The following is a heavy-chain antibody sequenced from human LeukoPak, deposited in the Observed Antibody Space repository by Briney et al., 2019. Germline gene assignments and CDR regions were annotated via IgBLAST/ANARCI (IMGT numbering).Heavy chain of an antibody. J-gene: IGHJ6*02. Sequence: SETLSLTCTVSSGSISSTSYYWGWIRQPPGKGLEWIGGIIYSGNTYYNPSLKSRVTISVDTTKNQFSLKLTSVTAADTAVYYCARAPRSEYSSTQRDYYYYGMDVWGQGTTVTVSS. D-gene: IGHD6-6*01. CDR1: SGSISSTSYY. CDR2: IIYSGNT. V-gene: IGHV4-39*01. CDR3: ARAPRSEYSSTQRDYYYYGMDV.